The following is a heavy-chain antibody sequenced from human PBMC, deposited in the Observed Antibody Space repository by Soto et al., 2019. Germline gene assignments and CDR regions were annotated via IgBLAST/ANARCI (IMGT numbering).Heavy chain of an antibody. CDR1: GGSVSSGSYY. CDR2: IYYSGST. Sequence: PSETLSLTCTVSGGSVSSGSYYWSWIRQPPGKGPEWIGYIYYSGSTNYNPSLKSRVTISVDTSKNQFSLKLSSVTAADTAVYYCARHVYDFWSGYHYYYGMDVWGQGTTVTVS. D-gene: IGHD3-3*01. J-gene: IGHJ6*02. V-gene: IGHV4-61*01. CDR3: ARHVYDFWSGYHYYYGMDV.